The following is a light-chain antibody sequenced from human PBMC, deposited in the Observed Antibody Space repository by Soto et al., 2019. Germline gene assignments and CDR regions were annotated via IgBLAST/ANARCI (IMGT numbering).Light chain of an antibody. CDR1: RLGGKY. V-gene: IGLV3-1*01. Sequence: SYELTQPPSVSVSPGQTATMTCSGDRLGGKYVCWYQQKPGQSPVLVIYDDNKRPSGIPERFSGSNSGNTATLTISGTQPMDEADYYCQAWDNSVIFVGGTKLTVL. J-gene: IGLJ2*01. CDR3: QAWDNSVI. CDR2: DDN.